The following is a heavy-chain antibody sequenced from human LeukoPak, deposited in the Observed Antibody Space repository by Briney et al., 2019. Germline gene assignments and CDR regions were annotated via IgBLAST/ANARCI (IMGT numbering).Heavy chain of an antibody. Sequence: PSETLSLTCTVSGVSISSGIYYWGWIRQPPGKGLEWIGSIYYSGSTYYNPSLKSRVTISVDTSKNQFSLKLSSVTAADTAVYYCARDWQDIVVVVAATGNAFDIWGQGTMVTVSS. D-gene: IGHD2-15*01. V-gene: IGHV4-39*07. CDR3: ARDWQDIVVVVAATGNAFDI. CDR1: GVSISSGIYY. J-gene: IGHJ3*02. CDR2: IYYSGST.